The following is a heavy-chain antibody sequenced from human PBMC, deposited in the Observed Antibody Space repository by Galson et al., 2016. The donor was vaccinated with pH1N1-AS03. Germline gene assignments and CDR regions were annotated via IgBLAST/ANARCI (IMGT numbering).Heavy chain of an antibody. CDR3: ARRPTGIGY. CDR2: IIIGRGLPP. J-gene: IGHJ4*01. V-gene: IGHV4-34*12. CDR1: RGSFGGAY. D-gene: IGHD3-10*01. Sequence: ETLSLTCTVSRGSFGGAYWTWIRQPPGKGLEWIGEIIIGRGLPPTYTPSLKRRVTISIDTSRGELSLKLRSVTAADTGVYYCARRPTGIGYWGQGVQVTVSS.